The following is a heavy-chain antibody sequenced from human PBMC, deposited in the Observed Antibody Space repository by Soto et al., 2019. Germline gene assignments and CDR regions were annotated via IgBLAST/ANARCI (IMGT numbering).Heavy chain of an antibody. D-gene: IGHD2-15*01. Sequence: QVPLVESGGGVVQPGRSLRLSCAASGFTFSSYGMHWVRQAPGKGLEWVAVKSYDGSNKYYADSVKGRFTISRDNSKNTLYLQMNSLRAEDTAVYYCAKDLGRIGYYYYGMDVWGQGTTVTVSS. CDR2: KSYDGSNK. CDR1: GFTFSSYG. V-gene: IGHV3-30*18. CDR3: AKDLGRIGYYYYGMDV. J-gene: IGHJ6*02.